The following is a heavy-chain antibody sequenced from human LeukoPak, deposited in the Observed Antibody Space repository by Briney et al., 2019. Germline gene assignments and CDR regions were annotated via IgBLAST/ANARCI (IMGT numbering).Heavy chain of an antibody. CDR3: AREESGGIPD. V-gene: IGHV4-30-2*01. Sequence: PQTLSLTCAVSGGSISSGGYSWSWIRQPPGKGLEWIGYIYHSGSTYYNPSLKSRVTISVDRSKNQFSLKLSSVTAADTAVYYCAREESGGIPDWGQGTLVTVSS. J-gene: IGHJ4*02. CDR1: GGSISSGGYS. CDR2: IYHSGST. D-gene: IGHD2-15*01.